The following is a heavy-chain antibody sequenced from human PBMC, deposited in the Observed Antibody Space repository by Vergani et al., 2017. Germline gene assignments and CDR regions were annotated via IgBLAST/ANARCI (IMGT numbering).Heavy chain of an antibody. J-gene: IGHJ4*02. Sequence: QVQLVQSGAEVKKPGSSVKVSCKASGGTFSSYAISWVRQAPGQGLEWMGGIIPIFGTANYAQKFQGRVTITADESTRTAYMELSSLRSEDTAVYYCARLEGQGGIAQHNYYFDYWGQGNLVTVS. V-gene: IGHV1-69*01. CDR2: IIPIFGTA. CDR3: ARLEGQGGIAQHNYYFDY. CDR1: GGTFSSYA. D-gene: IGHD6-13*01.